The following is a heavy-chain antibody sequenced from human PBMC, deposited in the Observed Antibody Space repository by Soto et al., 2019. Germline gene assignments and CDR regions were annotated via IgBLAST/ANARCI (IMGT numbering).Heavy chain of an antibody. CDR3: AKDLTYCGGHCPVGAFDI. D-gene: IGHD2-21*02. Sequence: QVQLVESGGGVVQPGRSLRLSCAASGFTFSSYGMHWVRQAPGKGLEWVAVISYDGSNKYYADSVKGRFTISRDNSKNTLYLQMNSLRAEDTAVYYCAKDLTYCGGHCPVGAFDIWGQGTMVTVSS. J-gene: IGHJ3*02. V-gene: IGHV3-30*18. CDR1: GFTFSSYG. CDR2: ISYDGSNK.